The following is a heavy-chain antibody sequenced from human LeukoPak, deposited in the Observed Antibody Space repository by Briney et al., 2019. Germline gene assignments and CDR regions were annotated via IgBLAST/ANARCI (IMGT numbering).Heavy chain of an antibody. CDR3: ARGLREFGYYYYHMDV. Sequence: SETLSLTCGVYGGSFSGHYWSWIRQPPGKVLEWIGEIIHSGRINYNPSLKSRVTISIDTSKNQFSLRLSSVTAADTAVYYCARGLREFGYYYYHMDVWGKGTTVTVSS. CDR2: IIHSGRI. J-gene: IGHJ6*03. CDR1: GGSFSGHY. D-gene: IGHD3-10*01. V-gene: IGHV4-34*01.